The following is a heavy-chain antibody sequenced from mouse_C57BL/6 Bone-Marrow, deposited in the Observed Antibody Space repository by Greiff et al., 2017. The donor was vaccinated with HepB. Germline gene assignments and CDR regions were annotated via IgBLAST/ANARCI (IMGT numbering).Heavy chain of an antibody. D-gene: IGHD1-1*01. CDR2: IWWDDDK. J-gene: IGHJ4*01. V-gene: IGHV8-8*01. Sequence: VKLMESGPGILQPSQTLSLTCSFSGFSLSTFGMGVGWIRQPSGKGLEWLAHIWWDDDKYYNQALKSRLTISKDTSKNQVFLKIANVDTADTATYYCARANYYYGSSYYAMDYWGQGTSVTVSS. CDR1: GFSLSTFGMG. CDR3: ARANYYYGSSYYAMDY.